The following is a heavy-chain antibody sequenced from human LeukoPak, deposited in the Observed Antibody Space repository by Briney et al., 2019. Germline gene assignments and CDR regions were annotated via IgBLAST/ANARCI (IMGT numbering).Heavy chain of an antibody. V-gene: IGHV1-69*13. D-gene: IGHD6-19*01. J-gene: IGHJ4*02. Sequence: GASVKVSCKASGGTFSNYAINWVRQAPGQGLEWMGGIISMFGTANYAQKFQGRVAITADESTSTAYMELSSLRSEDTAVYYCARGRMAGTYVFDSWGQGTLVTVSS. CDR2: IISMFGTA. CDR1: GGTFSNYA. CDR3: ARGRMAGTYVFDS.